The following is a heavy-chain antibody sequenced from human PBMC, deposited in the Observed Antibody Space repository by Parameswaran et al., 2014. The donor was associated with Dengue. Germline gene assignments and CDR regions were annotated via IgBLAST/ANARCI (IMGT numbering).Heavy chain of an antibody. D-gene: IGHD5-24*01. CDR2: IYYSGST. V-gene: IGHV4-59*01. CDR1: GGSISSYY. CDR3: ARDYDGYNHRGFDY. Sequence: ASETLSLTCTVSGGSISSYYWSWIRQPPGKGLEWIGYIYYSGSTNYNPSLKSRVTISVDTSKNQFSLKLSSVTAADTAVYYCARDYDGYNHRGFDYWGQGTLVTVSS. J-gene: IGHJ4*02.